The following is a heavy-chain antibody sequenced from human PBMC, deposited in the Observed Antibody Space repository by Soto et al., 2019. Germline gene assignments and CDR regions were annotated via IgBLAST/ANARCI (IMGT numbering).Heavy chain of an antibody. CDR3: TAADYPYFDY. D-gene: IGHD4-17*01. CDR2: ILATSDGETT. CDR1: GFTFSHAW. Sequence: PGGSLRLSCAASGFTFSHAWMNWVRQAPGKGLEWVGRILATSDGETTDYAAPVTGRFIISRDDSRNTVYLQMNSLKTEDTAVYSCTAADYPYFDYWGQGALVTVSS. J-gene: IGHJ4*02. V-gene: IGHV3-15*07.